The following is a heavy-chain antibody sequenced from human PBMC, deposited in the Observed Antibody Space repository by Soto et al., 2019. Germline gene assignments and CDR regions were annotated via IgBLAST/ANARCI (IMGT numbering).Heavy chain of an antibody. CDR1: GGSISSARYS. Sequence: SETLSLTCTVSGGSISSARYSWSWIRPPPGKGLEWIGYIYYSGSTYYNPSLKSRVSISVDTSKNQFSLRLSSVTAADTAVYYCASVADCSGGSCYFSLDYWGQGTLVTSPQ. CDR3: ASVADCSGGSCYFSLDY. D-gene: IGHD2-15*01. CDR2: IYYSGST. J-gene: IGHJ4*02. V-gene: IGHV4-30-4*01.